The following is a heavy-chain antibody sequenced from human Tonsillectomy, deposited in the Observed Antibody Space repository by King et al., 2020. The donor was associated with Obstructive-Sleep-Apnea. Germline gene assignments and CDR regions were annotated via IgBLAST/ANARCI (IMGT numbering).Heavy chain of an antibody. CDR2: IRSKANSYAT. CDR3: IRQDYSIDY. D-gene: IGHD4-11*01. V-gene: IGHV3-73*01. CDR1: GFTFSGSA. J-gene: IGHJ4*02. Sequence: VQLVESGGGLVQPGGSLKLSCAASGFTFSGSAMHWGRQASGKGLEWVGHIRSKANSYATAYAASVKGRFTISRDDSKNTAYLQMNSLKTEDTAVYYCIRQDYSIDYWGQGTLVTVSS.